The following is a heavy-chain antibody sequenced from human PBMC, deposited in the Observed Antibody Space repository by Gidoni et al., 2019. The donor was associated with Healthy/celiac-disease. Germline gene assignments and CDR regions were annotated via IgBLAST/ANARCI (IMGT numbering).Heavy chain of an antibody. D-gene: IGHD6-6*01. Sequence: EVQRLEAGGGLVQPGGSLRLYCAAAGFTFSSYAMSWVRQAPGKGLEWVSAISGSGGSTYYADSVKGRFTISRDNSKNTLYLQMNSLRAEDTAVYYCAKTQRAALVPLFDYWGQGTLVTVSS. CDR2: ISGSGGST. CDR3: AKTQRAALVPLFDY. J-gene: IGHJ4*02. CDR1: GFTFSSYA. V-gene: IGHV3-23*01.